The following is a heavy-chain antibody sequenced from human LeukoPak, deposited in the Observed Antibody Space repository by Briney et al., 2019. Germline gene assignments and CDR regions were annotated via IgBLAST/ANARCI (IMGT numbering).Heavy chain of an antibody. CDR1: RFSFSNYW. D-gene: IGHD3-10*01. CDR3: ARDIVSGSGSLDY. Sequence: GGSLRLSCAASRFSFSNYWMPWVRQAPGKGLVWVSRVKSDGSNPSYADSVKGRFTISRDNAENMLYLQMNTLGAEDTAVYYCARDIVSGSGSLDYWGQGTLVTVSS. J-gene: IGHJ4*02. CDR2: VKSDGSNP. V-gene: IGHV3-74*01.